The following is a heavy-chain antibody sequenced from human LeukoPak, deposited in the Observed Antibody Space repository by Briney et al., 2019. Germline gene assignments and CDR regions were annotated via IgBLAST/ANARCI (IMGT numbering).Heavy chain of an antibody. CDR1: GYTFTSYG. CDR2: ISAYNGNT. J-gene: IGHJ4*02. D-gene: IGHD3-10*01. V-gene: IGHV1-18*04. Sequence: GASVKVSCKASGYTFTSYGISWVRQAPGQELEWMGWISAYNGNTNYAQKLQGRVTMTTDTSTSTAYMELRSLRSDDTAVYYCARGTMVRGVILNFDYWGQGTLVTVSS. CDR3: ARGTMVRGVILNFDY.